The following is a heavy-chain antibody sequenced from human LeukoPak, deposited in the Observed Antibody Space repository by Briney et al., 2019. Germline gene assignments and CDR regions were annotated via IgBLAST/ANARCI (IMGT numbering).Heavy chain of an antibody. CDR2: IQLSGNT. Sequence: SETLSLTCTVSGDSFSSFPWSWIRQPAGKGLEWIGYIQLSGNTNYNPALKSRVSISLDTSKNQFSLHLRSVAAADTAVYYCARLIRNWNDHFDPWGQGTLVTVFS. CDR1: GDSFSSFP. CDR3: ARLIRNWNDHFDP. J-gene: IGHJ5*02. D-gene: IGHD1-1*01. V-gene: IGHV4-4*09.